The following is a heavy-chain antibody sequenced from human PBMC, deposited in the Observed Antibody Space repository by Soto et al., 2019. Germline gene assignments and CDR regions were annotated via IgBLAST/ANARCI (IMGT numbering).Heavy chain of an antibody. Sequence: GWSLRPPCAALEVAVRTYAMTWVPHAPGRGLEWVSSISGSGDITYYADSVKGRFTISRDTSMNRLYLRMNSLRAEDTAVYYCAKDGVNWGWGGHGMDDWGQGTTVTVYS. J-gene: IGHJ6*02. CDR1: EVAVRTYA. D-gene: IGHD7-27*01. CDR2: ISGSGDIT. CDR3: AKDGVNWGWGGHGMDD. V-gene: IGHV3-23*01.